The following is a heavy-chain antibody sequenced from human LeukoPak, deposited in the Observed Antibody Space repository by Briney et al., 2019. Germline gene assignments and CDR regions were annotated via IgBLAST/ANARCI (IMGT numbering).Heavy chain of an antibody. CDR1: GYTFTSYY. Sequence: ASVKVSCKASGYTFTSYYMHWVRQAPGQGLEWMGIINPSGGSTTYAQKLQGRVTITRDTSASTAYMELSSLRSEDMAVYYCARDPNSGSYYFDYWGQGTLVTVSS. CDR3: ARDPNSGSYYFDY. D-gene: IGHD1-26*01. J-gene: IGHJ4*02. V-gene: IGHV1-46*01. CDR2: INPSGGST.